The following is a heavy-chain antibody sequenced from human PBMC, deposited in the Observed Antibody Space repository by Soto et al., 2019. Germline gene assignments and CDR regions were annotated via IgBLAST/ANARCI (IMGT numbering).Heavy chain of an antibody. V-gene: IGHV4-30-2*01. J-gene: IGHJ4*02. CDR3: ARDPMI. CDR1: GGSISSGGYS. Sequence: PSETLSLTCAVSGGSISSGGYSWSWIRQPPGKGLEWIGYIYHSGRPYYNPSLKSRVTISVDRSKNQFSLRLSSVTAADTAVYYCARDPMIWGQGTLVTVSS. CDR2: IYHSGRP. D-gene: IGHD3-22*01.